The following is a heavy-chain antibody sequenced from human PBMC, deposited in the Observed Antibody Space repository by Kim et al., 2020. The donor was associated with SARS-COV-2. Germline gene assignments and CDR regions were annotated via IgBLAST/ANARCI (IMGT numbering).Heavy chain of an antibody. CDR1: GYTFTSYY. CDR2: INPSGGST. Sequence: ASVKVSCKASGYTFTSYYMHWVRQAPGQGLEWMGIINPSGGSTSYAQKFQGRVTMTRDTSTSTVYMELSSLRSEDTAVYYCARDGTGIYDSSGYYYTWGQGTLVTVSS. V-gene: IGHV1-46*01. J-gene: IGHJ5*02. CDR3: ARDGTGIYDSSGYYYT. D-gene: IGHD3-22*01.